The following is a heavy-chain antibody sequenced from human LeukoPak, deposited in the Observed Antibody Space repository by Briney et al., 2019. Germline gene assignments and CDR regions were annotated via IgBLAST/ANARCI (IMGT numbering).Heavy chain of an antibody. CDR1: GGSISSYY. CDR3: GREAVSSSWSFDY. D-gene: IGHD6-13*01. V-gene: IGHV4-4*07. J-gene: IGHJ4*03. Sequence: SETLSLTCTVSGGSISSYYCSWIRQPAGKGLEWIGRIYTSGSTNYNPSLKRRVTMSVDTSKNQFSLKLSSATAADTALYYCGREAVSSSWSFDYWGQGTLVTVSS. CDR2: IYTSGST.